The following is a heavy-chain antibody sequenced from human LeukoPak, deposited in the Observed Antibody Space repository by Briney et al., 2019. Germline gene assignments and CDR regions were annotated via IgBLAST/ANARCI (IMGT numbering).Heavy chain of an antibody. CDR2: IIPILGIA. J-gene: IGHJ4*02. D-gene: IGHD2-21*02. V-gene: IGHV1-69*04. CDR1: GGTFSSYA. Sequence: AASVKVSCKASGGTFSSYAISWVRQAPGQGLEWMGRIIPILGIANYAQKFQGRVTITADKSTSTAYMELSSLRSEDTAVYYCARRAYCGGDCSNLLGDYGGQGTRVTVSS. CDR3: ARRAYCGGDCSNLLGDY.